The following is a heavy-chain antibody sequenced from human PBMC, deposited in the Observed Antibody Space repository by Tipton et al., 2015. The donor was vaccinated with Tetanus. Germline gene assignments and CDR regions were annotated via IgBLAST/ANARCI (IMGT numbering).Heavy chain of an antibody. V-gene: IGHV4-59*01. J-gene: IGHJ6*02. CDR1: GGSISSYY. Sequence: LSLTCTVSGGSISSYYWSWIRQPPGKGLEWIGYIYYSGSTNYNPSLKSRVTISVDTSKNQFSLKLSSVTAADTAVYYCARDYYGSGRYGMDVWGQGTTVTVSS. D-gene: IGHD3-10*01. CDR3: ARDYYGSGRYGMDV. CDR2: IYYSGST.